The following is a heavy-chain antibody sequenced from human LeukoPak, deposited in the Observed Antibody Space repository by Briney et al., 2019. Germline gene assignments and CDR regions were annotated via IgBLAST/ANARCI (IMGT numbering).Heavy chain of an antibody. CDR3: VRVSTIFGVVTFYPAYYMDV. CDR2: ISSNGGST. CDR1: GFTFSSYA. V-gene: IGHV3-64*01. Sequence: PGGSLRLSCAASGFTFSSYAMSWVRQAPGKGLEYVSAISSNGGSTYYANSVKGRFTISRDNSKNTLYLQMGSLRAEDMAVYYCVRVSTIFGVVTFYPAYYMDVWGKGTTATVSS. J-gene: IGHJ6*03. D-gene: IGHD3-3*01.